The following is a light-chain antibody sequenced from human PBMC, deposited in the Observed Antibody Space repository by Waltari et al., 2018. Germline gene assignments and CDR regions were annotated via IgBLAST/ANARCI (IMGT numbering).Light chain of an antibody. CDR1: QTVSNN. CDR3: QHYNKWPPA. CDR2: GAS. J-gene: IGKJ1*01. Sequence: EIVMTQSPVTLSVSPGERATLSCRASQTVSNNLAGYQQKPGQAPRLLIYGASTRATGSPARFSGSGSGTDFTLTISSLQSEDFAVYQCQHYNKWPPAFGQGTKVEIK. V-gene: IGKV3-15*01.